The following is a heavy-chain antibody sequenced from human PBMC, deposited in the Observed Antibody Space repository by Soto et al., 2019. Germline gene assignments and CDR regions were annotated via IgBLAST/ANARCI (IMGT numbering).Heavy chain of an antibody. CDR2: IIPIFGTA. CDR3: AREGVDIVLMGPYAFDI. Sequence: ASVKVSCKASGGTFSSYAISWVRQAPGQGLEWMGGIIPIFGTANYAQKFQGRVTITADESTSTAYMELSSLRSEDTAVYYCAREGVDIVLMGPYAFDIWGQGTMVTV. CDR1: GGTFSSYA. V-gene: IGHV1-69*13. D-gene: IGHD2-8*01. J-gene: IGHJ3*02.